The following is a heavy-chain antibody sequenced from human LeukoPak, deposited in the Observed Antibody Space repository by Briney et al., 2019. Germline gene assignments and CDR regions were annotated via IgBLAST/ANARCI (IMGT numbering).Heavy chain of an antibody. CDR1: GFTFSSYA. D-gene: IGHD3-22*01. CDR2: ISYDGSNK. V-gene: IGHV3-30-3*01. J-gene: IGHJ3*02. CDR3: ASHDYYDSSGYYPGAFDI. Sequence: GGSLRLSCAASGFTFSSYAMHWVRQAPGKGLEWVAVISYDGSNKYYADSVKGRFTISRDNSKNTLYLQMNSLRAEDTAVYYCASHDYYDSSGYYPGAFDIWGQGTTVTVSS.